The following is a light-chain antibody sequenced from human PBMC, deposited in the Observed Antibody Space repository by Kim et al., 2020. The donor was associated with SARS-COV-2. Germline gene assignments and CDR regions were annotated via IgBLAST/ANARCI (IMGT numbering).Light chain of an antibody. CDR2: QDS. V-gene: IGLV3-1*01. J-gene: IGLJ3*02. CDR3: QAWDSSSWV. CDR1: RLGDKY. Sequence: ASPGQTASITCSGDRLGDKYACWYQQKPGQSPVLVIYQDSKRPSGIPERFSGSNSGNTATLTISGTQAMDEADYYCQAWDSSSWVFGGVTQLTVL.